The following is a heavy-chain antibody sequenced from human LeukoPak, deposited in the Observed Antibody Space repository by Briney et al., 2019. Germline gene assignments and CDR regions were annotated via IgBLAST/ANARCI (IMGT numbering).Heavy chain of an antibody. CDR3: AKGNLRGPPPNIDF. V-gene: IGHV3-23*01. J-gene: IGHJ4*02. CDR2: ISRTGST. CDR1: GFTFSSYA. D-gene: IGHD5/OR15-5a*01. Sequence: GGSLRLSCAASGFTFSSYAMSWVRQAPEKGLEWVSAISRTGSTYYADSVKARFTISRDNSKNTLYLQMNSLTAEDTAVYYCAKGNLRGPPPNIDFWGQGTLVTVSS.